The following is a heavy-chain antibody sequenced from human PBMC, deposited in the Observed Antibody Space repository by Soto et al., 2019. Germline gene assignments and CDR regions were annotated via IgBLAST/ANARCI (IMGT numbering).Heavy chain of an antibody. Sequence: PSVKVSCKASGYTFTSYGISWVRQAPGQGLEWMGWISAYNGNINYAQKLQGRVTMTTDTSTSTAYMELRSLRSDDTAVYYCARDFPSGWYSSAFDIWGQGTMVTVSS. D-gene: IGHD6-19*01. J-gene: IGHJ3*02. CDR3: ARDFPSGWYSSAFDI. CDR1: GYTFTSYG. V-gene: IGHV1-18*01. CDR2: ISAYNGNI.